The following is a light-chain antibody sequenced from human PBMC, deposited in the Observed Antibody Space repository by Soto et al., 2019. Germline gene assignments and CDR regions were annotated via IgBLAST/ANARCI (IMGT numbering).Light chain of an antibody. CDR2: GAS. V-gene: IGKV3-15*01. CDR1: QSVSSN. Sequence: EIVMTQSPATLSVSPGERATLSCRASQSVSSNLAWYQQKPCQAPRLLIYGASNRATGIPARFSGSGSGTEFTLTISSLQSEDFAVYYCQQYNNWPSITCGQGTRLEIK. J-gene: IGKJ5*01. CDR3: QQYNNWPSIT.